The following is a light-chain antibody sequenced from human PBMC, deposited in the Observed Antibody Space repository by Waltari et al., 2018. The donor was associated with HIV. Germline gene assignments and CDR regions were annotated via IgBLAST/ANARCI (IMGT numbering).Light chain of an antibody. CDR2: DAA. Sequence: PGERATLSCGASQSVTRNYLAWYQQKRGLAPRLLIYDAASRATGIPDRFSGSGSGTDFTLTITRLEPEDFAVYYCQQYATSPTFGQGTKVEIK. J-gene: IGKJ1*01. CDR3: QQYATSPT. CDR1: QSVTRNY. V-gene: IGKV3D-20*01.